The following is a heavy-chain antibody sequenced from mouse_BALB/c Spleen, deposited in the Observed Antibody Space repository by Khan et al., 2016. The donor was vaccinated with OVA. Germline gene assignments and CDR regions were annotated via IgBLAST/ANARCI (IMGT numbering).Heavy chain of an antibody. CDR3: ARYGYYVYFDY. J-gene: IGHJ2*01. CDR1: GYTFTSSW. CDR2: VDPYDSET. V-gene: IGHV1-52*01. Sequence: QVQLQQSGSELVRPGASVTLSCKSSGYTFTSSWLNWVKQRPEQGLEWIGRVDPYDSETHYNHKFKDKAILTEDKSTSTAYMQLSCLTSEDLAVEYCARYGYYVYFDYWGQGTTLTVSS. D-gene: IGHD2-3*01.